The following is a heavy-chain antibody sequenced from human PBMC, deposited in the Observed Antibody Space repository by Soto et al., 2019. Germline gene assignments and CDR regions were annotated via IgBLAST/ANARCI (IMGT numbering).Heavy chain of an antibody. CDR3: ATGLRPQRYSSGWPTSFYTYYCGMDV. CDR1: GYTFTSYE. J-gene: IGHJ6*02. Sequence: ASVKVSCKASGYTFTSYEINWVRQATGQGLEWMGWMNPNSGNTGYAQKFQGRVTMTRNTSISTAYMELSSLRSEDTAVYYCATGLRPQRYSSGWPTSFYTYYCGMDVWGQGTTVTVSS. D-gene: IGHD6-25*01. CDR2: MNPNSGNT. V-gene: IGHV1-8*01.